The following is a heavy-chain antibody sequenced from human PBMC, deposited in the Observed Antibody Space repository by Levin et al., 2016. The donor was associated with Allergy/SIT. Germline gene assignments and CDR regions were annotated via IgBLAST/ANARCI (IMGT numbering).Heavy chain of an antibody. Sequence: GESLKISCAASGFTFSSYAMSWVRQAPGKGLEWVSAISGSGGSTYYADSVKGRFTISRDNSKNTLYLQMNSLRAEDTAVYYCAKTSYCSSTSCPHYYYYGMDVWGQETTVTVSS. J-gene: IGHJ6*02. CDR1: GFTFSSYA. CDR2: ISGSGGST. V-gene: IGHV3-23*01. D-gene: IGHD2-2*01. CDR3: AKTSYCSSTSCPHYYYYGMDV.